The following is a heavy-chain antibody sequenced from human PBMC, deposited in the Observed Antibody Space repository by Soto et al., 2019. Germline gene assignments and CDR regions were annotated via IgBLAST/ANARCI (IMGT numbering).Heavy chain of an antibody. CDR1: GYTFTTYP. Sequence: QVQLVQSGAEVEKPGASVKVSCKTSGYTFTTYPIHWVRQAPGQGLEWMGWVDTADGNTKYSQRLQDRVTITRDTSATTAYMQLSSLTSEDTAIYYCARRGGAYCDYWGQGTVVTVSS. V-gene: IGHV1-3*04. CDR3: ARRGGAYCDY. J-gene: IGHJ4*02. CDR2: VDTADGNT. D-gene: IGHD1-26*01.